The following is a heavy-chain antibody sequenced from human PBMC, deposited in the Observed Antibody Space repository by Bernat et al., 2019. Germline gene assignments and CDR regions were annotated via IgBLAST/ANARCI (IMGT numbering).Heavy chain of an antibody. CDR3: ASDETAARTGWFDP. CDR1: GYTFRTYG. CDR2: ISAYNGNT. D-gene: IGHD6-13*01. J-gene: IGHJ5*02. Sequence: QVQLVQSGAEVKKPGASVKVSCKTSGYTFRTYGINWVRQAPGQGLEWLGWISAYNGNTNYAQKVQGRVTMTTDTSTSTAYMELRSLRSDDTAVYYCASDETAARTGWFDPWGQGTLVIVSS. V-gene: IGHV1-18*01.